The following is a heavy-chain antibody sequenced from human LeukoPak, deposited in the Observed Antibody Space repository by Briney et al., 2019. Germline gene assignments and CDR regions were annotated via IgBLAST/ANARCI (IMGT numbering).Heavy chain of an antibody. Sequence: SETLSLTCAVYGGSFSGYYWSWIPEPPGKGLEWIGQINHSGSTNYNPSLKSRVTISVDTSQYQFPLKLSSVTAADRAVYYCARTGADIVVVVAATGWFDRWGQGTIVTVSS. CDR1: GGSFSGYY. J-gene: IGHJ5*02. D-gene: IGHD2-15*01. CDR3: ARTGADIVVVVAATGWFDR. V-gene: IGHV4-34*01. CDR2: INHSGST.